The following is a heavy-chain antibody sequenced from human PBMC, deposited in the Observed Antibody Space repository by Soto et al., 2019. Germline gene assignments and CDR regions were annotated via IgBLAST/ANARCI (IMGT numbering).Heavy chain of an antibody. D-gene: IGHD1-1*01. CDR3: ARFYNRNDGDDAFDI. J-gene: IGHJ3*02. CDR2: FDPEDGET. CDR1: GYTLTELS. Sequence: GASVKVSCKVSGYTLTELSMHWVRQAPGKGLEWMGGFDPEDGETIYAQKFQGRVTMTEDTSTDTAYMELSSLRSEDTAVYYCARFYNRNDGDDAFDIWGQGTMVTVSS. V-gene: IGHV1-24*01.